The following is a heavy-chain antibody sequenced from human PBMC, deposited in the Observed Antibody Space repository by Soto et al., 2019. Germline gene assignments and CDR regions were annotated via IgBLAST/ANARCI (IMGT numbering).Heavy chain of an antibody. CDR3: ARWGHYYGSGSYYPDWYFDL. V-gene: IGHV3-7*03. J-gene: IGHJ2*01. D-gene: IGHD3-10*01. CDR1: GFTFSSYW. Sequence: PGGSLRLSCAASGFTFSSYWMSWFRQAPGKGLEWVANIKQDGSEKYYVDSVKGRFTISRDNAKNSLYLQMNSLRAEDTAVYYCARWGHYYGSGSYYPDWYFDLWGRGTLVTVSS. CDR2: IKQDGSEK.